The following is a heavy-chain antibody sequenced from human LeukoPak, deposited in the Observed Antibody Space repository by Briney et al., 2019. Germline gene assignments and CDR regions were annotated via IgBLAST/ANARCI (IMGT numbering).Heavy chain of an antibody. D-gene: IGHD2-15*01. J-gene: IGHJ2*01. CDR2: IYYSGST. CDR3: ARQQLGYCSGGSCYNGWYFDL. Sequence: PSQTLSLTCTVSGGSISSGGYYWSWIRQHPGKGLEWIGYIYYSGSTYYNPSLKSRVTISVDTSKNQFSLKLSSVTAADTAVYYCARQQLGYCSGGSCYNGWYFDLWGRGTLSLSPQ. V-gene: IGHV4-31*03. CDR1: GGSISSGGYY.